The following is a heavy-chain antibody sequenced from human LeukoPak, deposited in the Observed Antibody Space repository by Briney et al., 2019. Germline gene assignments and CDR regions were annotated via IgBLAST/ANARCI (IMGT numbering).Heavy chain of an antibody. D-gene: IGHD1-1*01. Sequence: GGSLRLSCAASGFTFSDYYMSWIRQAPGTGLEWVSYISSSSSYTKYADSVKGRFTISRDNAKNSLYLQVNSLRAEDTAVYYCARGTGTTAYFDYWGQGTLVTVSS. V-gene: IGHV3-11*06. J-gene: IGHJ4*02. CDR2: ISSSSSYT. CDR3: ARGTGTTAYFDY. CDR1: GFTFSDYY.